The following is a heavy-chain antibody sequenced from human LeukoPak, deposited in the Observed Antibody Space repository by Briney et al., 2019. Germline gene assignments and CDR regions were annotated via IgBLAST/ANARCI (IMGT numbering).Heavy chain of an antibody. CDR2: ISYDGSNK. D-gene: IGHD1-26*01. CDR3: ARGGGATSAGLLNSAGGY. V-gene: IGHV3-30*03. Sequence: PGGSLRLSCAASGFTFSSYGMHWVRQAPGKGLEWVAVISYDGSNKYYADSVKGRFTISRDNAKNSLYLQMNSLRAEDTAVYYCARGGGATSAGLLNSAGGYWGQGTLVTVSS. J-gene: IGHJ4*02. CDR1: GFTFSSYG.